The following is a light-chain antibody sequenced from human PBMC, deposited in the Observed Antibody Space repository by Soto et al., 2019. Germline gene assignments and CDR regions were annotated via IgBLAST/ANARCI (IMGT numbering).Light chain of an antibody. V-gene: IGKV3D-20*02. CDR2: GAS. CDR1: QSVSSSY. J-gene: IGKJ1*01. Sequence: EIVLTQSPGTLSLSPLERATLYCSSSQSVSSSYLAWYQQKPGQAPRLLIYGASSRATGIPARFSGSGSGTEFTLTISSLQSEDFAVYYCQQRSNWPKTFGQGTKVDI. CDR3: QQRSNWPKT.